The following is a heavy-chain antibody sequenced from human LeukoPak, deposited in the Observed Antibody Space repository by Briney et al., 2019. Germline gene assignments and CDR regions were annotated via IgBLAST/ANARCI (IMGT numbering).Heavy chain of an antibody. V-gene: IGHV3-9*01. J-gene: IGHJ5*02. CDR1: GFSFGDYA. CDR3: AKDSGSSSGYESWFDP. CDR2: IWWSSDTI. Sequence: PGWSLTLSCMASGFSFGDYAMNWFRQAPGTGLEGVSGIWWSSDTIDYADSVKGRFTISRDNAKNTLYLQMNSLRVEDTALYYCAKDSGSSSGYESWFDPWGQGTLVTVSS. D-gene: IGHD5-12*01.